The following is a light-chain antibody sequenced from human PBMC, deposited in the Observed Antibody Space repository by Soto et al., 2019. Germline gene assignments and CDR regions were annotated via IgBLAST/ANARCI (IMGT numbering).Light chain of an antibody. CDR3: RSYTTSSTRV. J-gene: IGLJ1*01. CDR2: DVS. V-gene: IGLV2-14*01. Sequence: QSALTQPASVSGSPGQSITISCTGTSSDVGGYNYVTWYQHHPGKAPKLMIYDVSNRPSGVSNRFSGSKSGNTASLTISGLQADDEADYYCRSYTTSSTRVFGTGTKLTVL. CDR1: SSDVGGYNY.